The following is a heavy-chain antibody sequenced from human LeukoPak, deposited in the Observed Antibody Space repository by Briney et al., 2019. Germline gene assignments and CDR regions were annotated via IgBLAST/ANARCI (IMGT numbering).Heavy chain of an antibody. D-gene: IGHD3-22*01. CDR2: ISYDGSNK. J-gene: IGHJ4*02. V-gene: IGHV3-30-3*01. CDR1: GFTFSSYA. CDR3: ARPHYYDSSGYYSDYFDY. Sequence: PGGSLRLSCAASGFTFSSYAMHWVRQAPGKGLEWVAVISYDGSNKYYADSVKGRFTISRDNSKNTLYLQMNSLRAEDTAVYYCARPHYYDSSGYYSDYFDYWGQGTLVTVSS.